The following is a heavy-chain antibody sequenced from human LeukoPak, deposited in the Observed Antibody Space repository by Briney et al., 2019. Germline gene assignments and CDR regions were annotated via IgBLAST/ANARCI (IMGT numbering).Heavy chain of an antibody. Sequence: PGGSLRLSCAASGFTFSSYGMHWVRQAPGKGLECVTFIRYDGSNKYYADSVKGRFTISRDNSKNTLYLQMNSLRAEDTAVYFCAKSGEYCSDTRCPGGIDYWGQGTLVTVSS. J-gene: IGHJ4*02. CDR1: GFTFSSYG. V-gene: IGHV3-30*02. D-gene: IGHD2-15*01. CDR2: IRYDGSNK. CDR3: AKSGEYCSDTRCPGGIDY.